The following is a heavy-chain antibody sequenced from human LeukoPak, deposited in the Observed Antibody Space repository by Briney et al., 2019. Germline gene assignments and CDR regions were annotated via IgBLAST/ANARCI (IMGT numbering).Heavy chain of an antibody. CDR2: ISSSSSYI. CDR3: ARDYYGSGSSCDY. J-gene: IGHJ4*02. V-gene: IGHV3-21*01. Sequence: GGSLRLSCAASGFTFSSYSMNWVRQAPGKGLEWVSSISSSSSYIYYADSVKGRFTISRDNAKNSLYLQMNSLRAEDTAVHYCARDYYGSGSSCDYWGQGTLVTVSS. CDR1: GFTFSSYS. D-gene: IGHD3-10*01.